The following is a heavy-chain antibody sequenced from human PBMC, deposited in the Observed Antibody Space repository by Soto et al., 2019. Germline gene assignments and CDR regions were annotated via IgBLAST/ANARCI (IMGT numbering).Heavy chain of an antibody. V-gene: IGHV2-5*02. J-gene: IGHJ4*02. CDR2: IYWDDDK. D-gene: IGHD3-16*01. Sequence: SGPTLVNPTQTLTLTCTFSGFSLSTSGVGVGWIRQPPGKALEWLALIYWDDDKRYSPSLKSRLTITKDTSKNQVVLTMTNMDPVDTATYYCAHRRGSLAPPRYWGQGTLVTVSS. CDR3: AHRRGSLAPPRY. CDR1: GFSLSTSGVG.